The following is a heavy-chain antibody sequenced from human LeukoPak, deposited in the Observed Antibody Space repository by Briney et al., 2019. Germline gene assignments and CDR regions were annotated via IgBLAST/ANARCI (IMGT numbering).Heavy chain of an antibody. Sequence: PGGSLRLSYAASGFTFSDYYMSWIRQAPGKGLEWVSYISSSGSTIYYADSVKGRFTISRDNAKNSLYLQMNSLRAEDTAVYYCARVGKYSGSYHYYYYYMDVWGKGTTVTVSS. CDR3: ARVGKYSGSYHYYYYYMDV. V-gene: IGHV3-11*01. J-gene: IGHJ6*03. CDR1: GFTFSDYY. CDR2: ISSSGSTI. D-gene: IGHD1-26*01.